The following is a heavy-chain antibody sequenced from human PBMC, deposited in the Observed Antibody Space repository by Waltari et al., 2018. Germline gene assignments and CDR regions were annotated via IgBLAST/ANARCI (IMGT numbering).Heavy chain of an antibody. CDR3: ARLTRSGFFSDLNEYFQH. V-gene: IGHV3-73*02. CDR2: VSTKLNGYAT. CDR1: GFTCSGSS. D-gene: IGHD3-3*01. J-gene: IGHJ1*01. Sequence: EVQLVESGGGLVQPGASLTLSCVASGFTCSGSSMHWVRQASGKGLEWVGRVSTKLNGYATDDSENKAYLQMDNLKTEDTAVYYCARLTRSGFFSDLNEYFQHWGQGALVLVSS.